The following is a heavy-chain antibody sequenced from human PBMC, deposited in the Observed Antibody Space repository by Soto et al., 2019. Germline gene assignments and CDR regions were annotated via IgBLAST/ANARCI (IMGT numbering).Heavy chain of an antibody. Sequence: ASVKVSCKASGYTFTSYYMHWVRQAPGQGLEWMGIINPSGGSTSYAQKFQGRVTMTRDTSTSTAYMELSSLRSEDTAVYYCAREPYGDYVSWYFDLWGRGTLVTVSS. J-gene: IGHJ2*01. V-gene: IGHV1-46*01. CDR1: GYTFTSYY. D-gene: IGHD4-17*01. CDR3: AREPYGDYVSWYFDL. CDR2: INPSGGST.